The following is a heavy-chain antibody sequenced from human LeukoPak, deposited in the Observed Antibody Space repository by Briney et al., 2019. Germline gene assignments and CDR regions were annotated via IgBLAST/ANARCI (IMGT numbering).Heavy chain of an antibody. V-gene: IGHV4-39*07. Sequence: PSETLSLTCTVSGASIGRSSYYWGWIRQPPGKGLEWIGSIYYSGSTYYNPSLKSRVTISVDTSKNQFSLKLSSVTAADTAVYYCAREWARGSSTSCYECGAFDIWGQGTMVTVSS. CDR3: AREWARGSSTSCYECGAFDI. CDR2: IYYSGST. D-gene: IGHD2-2*01. J-gene: IGHJ3*02. CDR1: GASIGRSSYY.